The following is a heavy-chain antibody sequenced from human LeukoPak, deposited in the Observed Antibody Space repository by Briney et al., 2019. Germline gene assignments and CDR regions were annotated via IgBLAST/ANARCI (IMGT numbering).Heavy chain of an antibody. D-gene: IGHD4-17*01. Sequence: QPGRSLRLSCAASGFTFSSYAIHWVRQAPGKGLEWVAVISYDGSNKYYADSVKGRFTISRDNSKNTLYLQMNSLRAEDTAVYYCARDEGYGDPLFDYWGQGTLVTVSS. CDR2: ISYDGSNK. CDR3: ARDEGYGDPLFDY. CDR1: GFTFSSYA. J-gene: IGHJ4*02. V-gene: IGHV3-30*04.